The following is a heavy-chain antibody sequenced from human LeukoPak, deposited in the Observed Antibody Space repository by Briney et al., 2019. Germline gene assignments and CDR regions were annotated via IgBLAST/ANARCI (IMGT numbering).Heavy chain of an antibody. CDR3: VRGLGGPDS. CDR1: GFTLSTYT. Sequence: GGSPRLSCAASGFTLSTYTMHWVRHGPGKGLVWVSRITGDGSVTTYADSVKGRFTISRHNGENMVYLQMNSLRVEDTAVYYCVRGLGGPDSWGQGALVTVSS. D-gene: IGHD3-22*01. V-gene: IGHV3-74*01. CDR2: ITGDGSVT. J-gene: IGHJ4*02.